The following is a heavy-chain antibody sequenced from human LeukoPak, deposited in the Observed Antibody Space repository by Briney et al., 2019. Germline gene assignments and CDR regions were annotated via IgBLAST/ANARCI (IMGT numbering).Heavy chain of an antibody. V-gene: IGHV1-46*01. CDR2: ISPSGGST. Sequence: ASVKVSCKASAYTFTSYNMHWVRQAPGQGPQWMGMISPSGGSTTYAQRFQGRVTVTRDTSTSTVYMELSSLRSEDTAVYYYARGGSSCFDFWGQGTLVTVSS. D-gene: IGHD6-13*01. CDR3: ARGGSSCFDF. CDR1: AYTFTSYN. J-gene: IGHJ4*02.